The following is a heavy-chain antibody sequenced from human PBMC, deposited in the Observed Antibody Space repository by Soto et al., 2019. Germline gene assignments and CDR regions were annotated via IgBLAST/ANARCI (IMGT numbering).Heavy chain of an antibody. D-gene: IGHD1-26*01. J-gene: IGHJ3*02. CDR1: GFTFSSYA. CDR2: ISSNGGST. V-gene: IGHV3-64*01. CDR3: ARSRRDLLYDAFDI. Sequence: VGSLRLSCAAAGFTFSSYAMHWVRQAPGKGLEYVSAISSNGGSTYYANSVKGRFTISRDNSKNTLYLQMGSLRAEDMAVYYCARSRRDLLYDAFDIWGHGTMVTVSS.